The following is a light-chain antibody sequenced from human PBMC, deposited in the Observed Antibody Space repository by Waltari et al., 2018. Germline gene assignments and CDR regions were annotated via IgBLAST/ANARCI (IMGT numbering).Light chain of an antibody. CDR1: QSVGVW. CDR3: QQYNSFPLT. CDR2: KTS. Sequence: DIQMTQSPSTLSPSVGDRVTITCRASQSVGVWLAWYQQKPGKAPKVLIYKTSSLESGVPSRFSGSGSGTEFTLTISNLQPADFATYYCQQYNSFPLTFGGGTKVEI. J-gene: IGKJ4*01. V-gene: IGKV1-5*03.